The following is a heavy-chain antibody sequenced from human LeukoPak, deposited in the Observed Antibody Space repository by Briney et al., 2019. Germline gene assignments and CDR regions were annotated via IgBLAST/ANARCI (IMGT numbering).Heavy chain of an antibody. CDR1: GFTLSNAW. CDR3: TTEWGGGYYFDF. J-gene: IGHJ4*02. D-gene: IGHD3-16*01. CDR2: IKSKTDGGTT. Sequence: GGSLRLSCAASGFTLSNAWMSWVRQAPGKGLEWGGRIKSKTDGGTTDYAAPVRGRFSISRDDSKNTLYLQMNSLKTEDTAVYYCTTEWGGGYYFDFWGQGTLVTVSS. V-gene: IGHV3-15*01.